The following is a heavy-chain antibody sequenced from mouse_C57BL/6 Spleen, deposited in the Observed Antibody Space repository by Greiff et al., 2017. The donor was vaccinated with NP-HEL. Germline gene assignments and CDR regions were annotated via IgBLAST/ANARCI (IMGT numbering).Heavy chain of an antibody. CDR3: ARDQLRLSWFAY. V-gene: IGHV3-6*01. D-gene: IGHD3-2*02. CDR1: GYSITSGYY. Sequence: EVQVVESGPGLVKPSQSLSLTCSVTGYSITSGYYWNWIRQFPGNKLEWMGYISYDGSNNYNPSLKNRISITRDTSKNQFFLKLNSVTTEDTATYYCARDQLRLSWFAYWGQGTLVTVSA. CDR2: ISYDGSN. J-gene: IGHJ3*01.